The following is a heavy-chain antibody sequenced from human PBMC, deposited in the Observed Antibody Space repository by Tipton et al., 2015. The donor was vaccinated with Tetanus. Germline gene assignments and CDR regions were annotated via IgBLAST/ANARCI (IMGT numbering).Heavy chain of an antibody. Sequence: TLSLTCTVSGGSISRPDLYWAWIRQPPGKGLEWIGSVYQSGRPNFNPSLKSRVTLTVDTSKNQFSLKLASVTAADTAVYYCATVGLVTASVKYWGQGTLVTVSS. V-gene: IGHV4-39*07. CDR2: VYQSGRP. CDR3: ATVGLVTASVKY. D-gene: IGHD2-21*02. J-gene: IGHJ4*01. CDR1: GGSISRPDLY.